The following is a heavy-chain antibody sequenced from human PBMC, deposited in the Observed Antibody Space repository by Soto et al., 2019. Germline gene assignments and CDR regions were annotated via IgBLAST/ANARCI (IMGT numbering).Heavy chain of an antibody. CDR1: GDSVSSTSTA. CDR3: ARGSYYSGWV. V-gene: IGHV6-1*01. J-gene: IGHJ4*02. Sequence: SETLSLSCAISGDSVSSTSTAWSWIRQSPSRGLEWLGRTYYWSNWYTDYAISVKSRITISPDTSKNQFSLQLNSVTPEDTAVYYCARGSYYSGWVWGQGTLVTVSS. D-gene: IGHD6-19*01. CDR2: TYYWSNWYT.